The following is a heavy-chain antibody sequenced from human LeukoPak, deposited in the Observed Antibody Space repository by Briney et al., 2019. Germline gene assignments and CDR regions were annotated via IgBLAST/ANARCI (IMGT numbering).Heavy chain of an antibody. CDR3: ARDGLAGTSWSDY. V-gene: IGHV3-21*01. D-gene: IGHD6-19*01. Sequence: GGSLRLSCAASGFTFGAYSMNWVRQAPGKGLEWVSSISSSSSYIYYADSVKGRFTISRDNAKNSLYLQMNSLRAEDTAVYYCARDGLAGTSWSDYWGQGTLVTVSS. CDR1: GFTFGAYS. CDR2: ISSSSSYI. J-gene: IGHJ4*02.